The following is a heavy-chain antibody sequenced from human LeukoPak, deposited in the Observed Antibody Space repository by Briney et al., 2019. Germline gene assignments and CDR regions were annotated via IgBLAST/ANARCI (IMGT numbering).Heavy chain of an antibody. D-gene: IGHD3-10*01. CDR1: GFTFSSYA. J-gene: IGHJ4*02. CDR3: AKDLDYYGSGSDPVFDY. CDR2: ISGSGGST. V-gene: IGHV3-23*01. Sequence: PGGSLRLSCAASGFTFSSYAMSWARQAPGKGLECVSAISGSGGSTYYANSVKGRFTISRDNSKNTLYLQMNSLRAEDTAVYYCAKDLDYYGSGSDPVFDYWGQGTLVAVSS.